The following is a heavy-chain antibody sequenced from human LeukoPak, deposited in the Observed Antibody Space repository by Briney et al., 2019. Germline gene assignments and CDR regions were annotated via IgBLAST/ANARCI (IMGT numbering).Heavy chain of an antibody. D-gene: IGHD3-10*01. Sequence: TLSLTCTVSGGSVSSYYWSWIRQPPGKALDWLALIYWDDDKRYSPSLKGRLTITKDTSKNQVVLTMTNMDPVDTATYYCAHTTYTSVNYCFDYWGQGTLVTVSS. V-gene: IGHV2-5*08. CDR3: AHTTYTSVNYCFDY. J-gene: IGHJ4*02. CDR2: IYWDDDK. CDR1: GGSVSSYYW.